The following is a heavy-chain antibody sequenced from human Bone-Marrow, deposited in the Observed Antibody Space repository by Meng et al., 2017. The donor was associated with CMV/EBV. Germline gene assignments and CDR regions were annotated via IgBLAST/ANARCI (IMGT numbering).Heavy chain of an antibody. Sequence: GESLKISCAASGFTFSSYSMNWVRQAPGKGLEWVSSISSSSSYIYYADSVKGRFTISRDNAKNSLYLQMNSLRAEDTAVYYCASAGLLWFGELFGHGAFDIWGQGTMVT. CDR1: GFTFSSYS. CDR2: ISSSSSYI. J-gene: IGHJ3*02. D-gene: IGHD3-10*01. V-gene: IGHV3-21*01. CDR3: ASAGLLWFGELFGHGAFDI.